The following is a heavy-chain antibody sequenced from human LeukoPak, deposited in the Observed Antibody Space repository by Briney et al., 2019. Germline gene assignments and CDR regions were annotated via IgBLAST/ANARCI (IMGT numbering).Heavy chain of an antibody. D-gene: IGHD6-13*01. CDR2: IRYDGSNK. V-gene: IGHV3-30*02. CDR3: AHMAAAGSSTTFDY. CDR1: GFTFSSYG. J-gene: IGHJ4*02. Sequence: GGSLRLSCAASGFTFSSYGMHWVRQAPGKRLERVSFIRYDGSNKYYADSVKGRFTISRDNSKNTLYLQMNSLRAEDTAVYYCAHMAAAGSSTTFDYWGQGTLVTVSS.